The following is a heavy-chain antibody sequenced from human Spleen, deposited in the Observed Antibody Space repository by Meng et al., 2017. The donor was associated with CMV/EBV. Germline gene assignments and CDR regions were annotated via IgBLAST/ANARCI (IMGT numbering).Heavy chain of an antibody. J-gene: IGHJ6*04. V-gene: IGHV1-69*05. CDR2: IIPIFGTA. CDR3: AREMTTVTHYYYGMDV. D-gene: IGHD4-11*01. Sequence: WVRQAPGQGLEWMGGIIPIFGTANYAQKFQGRVTITTDESTSTAYMELSSLRSEDTAVYYCAREMTTVTHYYYGMDVWGKGTTVTVSS.